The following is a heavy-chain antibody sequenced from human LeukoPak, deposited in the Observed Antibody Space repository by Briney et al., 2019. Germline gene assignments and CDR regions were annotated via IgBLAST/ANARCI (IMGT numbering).Heavy chain of an antibody. V-gene: IGHV3-23*01. CDR1: GGSISSYY. CDR2: ISGGGETT. D-gene: IGHD4-17*01. CDR3: ARDYADYVGYFFFDY. J-gene: IGHJ4*02. Sequence: PSETLSLTCTVSGGSISSYYWSWIRQPPGKGLEWVSSISGGGETTYYADSAKGRFTISRDNSQNTLYLQMNSLRAEDTAVHYCARDYADYVGYFFFDYWGQGTLVTVSS.